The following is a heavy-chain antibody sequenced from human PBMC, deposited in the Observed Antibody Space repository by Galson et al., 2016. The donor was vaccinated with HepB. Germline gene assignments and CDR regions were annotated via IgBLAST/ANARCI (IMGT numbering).Heavy chain of an antibody. J-gene: IGHJ4*02. CDR2: ISVDIGNT. CDR3: ARESLYCSGGNCYSPLGDY. V-gene: IGHV1-18*04. D-gene: IGHD2-15*01. CDR1: GYTFINHG. Sequence: SVKVSCKASGYTFINHGISWVRQAPGQGLERMGWISVDIGNTNYAQKLQDRVTMTTDTSTSTAYMELRSLRPDDTAVYYCARESLYCSGGNCYSPLGDYWGQGTLVTVSS.